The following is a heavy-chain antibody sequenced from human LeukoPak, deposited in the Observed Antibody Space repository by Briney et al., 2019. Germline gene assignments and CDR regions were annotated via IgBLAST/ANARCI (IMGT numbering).Heavy chain of an antibody. D-gene: IGHD6-6*01. CDR1: GYSFISYG. V-gene: IGHV1-18*01. J-gene: IGHJ5*01. CDR2: ISGYNGAA. Sequence: ASVKVSCKTSGYSFISYGISWVRQAPGQGLEWIGWISGYNGAAKYAQKLQGRVTMTTDTPTSTAYMELRNLRSDDTAVYYCARDCSSSINWFDSCGQGALVTVSS. CDR3: ARDCSSSINWFDS.